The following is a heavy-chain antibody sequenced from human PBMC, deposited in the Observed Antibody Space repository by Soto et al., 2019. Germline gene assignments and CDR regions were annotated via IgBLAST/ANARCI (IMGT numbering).Heavy chain of an antibody. Sequence: QVQLQESGPGLVKPSQTLSLTCTVSGGSISSGGYYWSWIRQHPGKGREWIGYIYYSGSTYYNPSLKSRVTISVDTSKNQFSLKLSSVTAADTAVYYCARDRSSIAARVDIWGQGTMVTVSS. CDR2: IYYSGST. CDR1: GGSISSGGYY. J-gene: IGHJ3*02. CDR3: ARDRSSIAARVDI. V-gene: IGHV4-31*03. D-gene: IGHD6-6*01.